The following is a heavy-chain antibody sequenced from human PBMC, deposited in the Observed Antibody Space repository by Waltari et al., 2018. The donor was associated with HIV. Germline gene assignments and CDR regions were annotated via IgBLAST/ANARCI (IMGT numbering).Heavy chain of an antibody. D-gene: IGHD3-9*01. V-gene: IGHV1-8*01. Sequence: QVQLVQSGAEVKKPGAALNISCTGSESTFSNFDVNWVRQATGQGLEWMGWMNPNSGNAGYSPQFQGRVTMTRDTSIKTAYMELSGLRSEDTAVYYCVTGGRLGAEGVSHDYWGQGTLVTVSS. CDR1: ESTFSNFD. CDR2: MNPNSGNA. CDR3: VTGGRLGAEGVSHDY. J-gene: IGHJ4*02.